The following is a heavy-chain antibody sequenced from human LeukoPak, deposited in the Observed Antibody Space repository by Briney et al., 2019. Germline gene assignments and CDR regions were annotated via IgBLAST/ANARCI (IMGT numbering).Heavy chain of an antibody. V-gene: IGHV4-34*01. CDR1: GGSFSGYY. CDR3: ARGYCSSTSCYSRFRY. Sequence: SETLSLTCAVYGGSFSGYYWRWIRQPPGKGLEWIGEINHSGSTNYNPSLKSRVTISVDTSKNQFSLKLSSVTAADTAVYYCARGYCSSTSCYSRFRYWGQGTLVTVSS. J-gene: IGHJ4*02. CDR2: INHSGST. D-gene: IGHD2-2*02.